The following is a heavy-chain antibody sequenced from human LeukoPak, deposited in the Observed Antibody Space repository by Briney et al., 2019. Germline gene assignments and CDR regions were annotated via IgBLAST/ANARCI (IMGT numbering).Heavy chain of an antibody. CDR3: AREIDSSGYYDGAYYFDY. J-gene: IGHJ4*02. CDR1: GFTFDDYG. CDR2: NNWNGGST. Sequence: AGGSLRLSCAAYGFTFDDYGMSWVRQAPGKGLEWASGNNWNGGSTGYADSVKGRFTISRDNAKNSLYLQMNRLRAKDTALYYCAREIDSSGYYDGAYYFDYWGQGTLVTVSS. D-gene: IGHD3-22*01. V-gene: IGHV3-20*04.